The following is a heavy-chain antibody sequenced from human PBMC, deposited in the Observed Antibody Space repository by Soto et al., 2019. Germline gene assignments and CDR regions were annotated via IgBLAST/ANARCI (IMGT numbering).Heavy chain of an antibody. CDR1: GYTFTSYA. V-gene: IGHV1-3*01. CDR3: AIGIVVVPAAIFPDAFDI. Sequence: ASVKVSCKASGYTFTSYAMHWVRQAPGQRLEWMGWINAGNGNTKYSQKFQGRVTITRDTSASTAYMELSSLRSEDTAVYYCAIGIVVVPAAIFPDAFDIWGQGTMVTVSS. D-gene: IGHD2-2*01. CDR2: INAGNGNT. J-gene: IGHJ3*02.